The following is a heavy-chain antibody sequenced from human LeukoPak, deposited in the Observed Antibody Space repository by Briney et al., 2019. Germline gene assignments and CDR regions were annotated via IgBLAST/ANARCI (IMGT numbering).Heavy chain of an antibody. Sequence: HPGKSLRLSCAASGFTFSTFAMHWVRQAPGKGLEWVAFTSFDESNKFYADSVEGRFTISRDNSKKTLFPQMDNLRVDDTAMYYCAVVAGRFLPDYWGQGTLVTVSS. CDR2: TSFDESNK. J-gene: IGHJ4*02. V-gene: IGHV3-30-3*01. D-gene: IGHD6-19*01. CDR3: AVVAGRFLPDY. CDR1: GFTFSTFA.